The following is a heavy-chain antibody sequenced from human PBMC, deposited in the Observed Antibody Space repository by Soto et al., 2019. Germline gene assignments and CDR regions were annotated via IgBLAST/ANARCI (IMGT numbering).Heavy chain of an antibody. Sequence: QVQLQESGPGLVKPSQTLSLTCTVSCGSIRSGGYYWSWIPQHPGKGLEWIGYIYYSGCTYYNPSLKSRVTRSVDTSKNQFSLKLSSVTAAETAVYYCARDSGSSGWYYYWGQGTLVTVSS. V-gene: IGHV4-31*03. CDR1: CGSIRSGGYY. J-gene: IGHJ4*02. CDR2: IYYSGCT. CDR3: ARDSGSSGWYYY. D-gene: IGHD6-19*01.